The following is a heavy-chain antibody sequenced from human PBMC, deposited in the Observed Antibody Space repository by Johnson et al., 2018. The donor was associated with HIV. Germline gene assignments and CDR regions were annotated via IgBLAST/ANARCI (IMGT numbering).Heavy chain of an antibody. Sequence: MQLVESGGGVVQPGGSLRLSCAASGFTFSSYGMHWVRQAPGKGLEWVGRIKSKTDGGTTDYAAPVKGRFSISRDDSKNTLYLQMNNLKTEDTALYYCTRVVVITQEKWGQGTMVTVSS. J-gene: IGHJ3*01. CDR2: IKSKTDGGTT. D-gene: IGHD3-22*01. CDR3: TRVVVITQEK. CDR1: GFTFSSYG. V-gene: IGHV3-15*01.